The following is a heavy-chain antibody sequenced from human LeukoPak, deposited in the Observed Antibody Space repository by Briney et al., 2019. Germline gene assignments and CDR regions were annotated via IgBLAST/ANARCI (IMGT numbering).Heavy chain of an antibody. CDR2: IYSGGST. J-gene: IGHJ5*02. CDR1: GFTVSSNY. D-gene: IGHD3-9*01. CDR3: ARDSTYYDILTGLSSRGGFDP. Sequence: GGSLRLSCAASGFTVSSNYTSWVRQAPGKGLEWVSVIYSGGSTYYADSVKGRFTISRDNSKNTLYLQMNSLRAEDTAVYYCARDSTYYDILTGLSSRGGFDPWGQGTLVTVSS. V-gene: IGHV3-66*02.